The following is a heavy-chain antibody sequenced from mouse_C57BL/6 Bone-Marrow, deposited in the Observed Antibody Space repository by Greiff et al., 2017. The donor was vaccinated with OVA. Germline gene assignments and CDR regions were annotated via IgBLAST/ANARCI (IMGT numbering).Heavy chain of an antibody. Sequence: DVLLVQPGDGLVKPGGSLKLSCAASGFTFSSYAMSWVRQTPEQSLEWVAYISSGGDYIYYADTVKGRFTISRDKARNTLYLQMSSLKSEDSAMYYCRRLEDAMDYWGQGTSVTVSS. J-gene: IGHJ4*01. CDR1: GFTFSSYA. V-gene: IGHV5-9-1*02. CDR2: ISSGGDYI. D-gene: IGHD3-3*01. CDR3: RRLEDAMDY.